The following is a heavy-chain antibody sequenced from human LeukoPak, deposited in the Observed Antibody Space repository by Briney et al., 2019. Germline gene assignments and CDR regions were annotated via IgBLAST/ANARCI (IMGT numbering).Heavy chain of an antibody. CDR1: GYTFTGYY. Sequence: GASVKVSCKASGYTFTGYYMHWVRQAPGQGLEWMGWINPNSGGTNYAQKFQGRVTMTRDTSISTAYMELSRLRSDDTAVYYCARDYVPAAIAYYYGMDVWGQGTTVTVSS. CDR2: INPNSGGT. D-gene: IGHD2-2*01. V-gene: IGHV1-2*02. CDR3: ARDYVPAAIAYYYGMDV. J-gene: IGHJ6*02.